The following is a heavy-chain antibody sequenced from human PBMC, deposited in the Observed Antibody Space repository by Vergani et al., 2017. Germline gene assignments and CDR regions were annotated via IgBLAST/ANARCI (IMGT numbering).Heavy chain of an antibody. Sequence: QVQLQQWGAGLLKPSETLSLTCAVYGGSFSGYYWSWIRQPPGKGLEWIGEINHSGRTNYNPSLKSRVTISVDTSKNQFSLKLSSVTAADTAVYYCARVVWGDFGPWGQGTLVTVSS. CDR1: GGSFSGYY. CDR2: INHSGRT. V-gene: IGHV4-34*01. D-gene: IGHD2-8*01. J-gene: IGHJ5*02. CDR3: ARVVWGDFGP.